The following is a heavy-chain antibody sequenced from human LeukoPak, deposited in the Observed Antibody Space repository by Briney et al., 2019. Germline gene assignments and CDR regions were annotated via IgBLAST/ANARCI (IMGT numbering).Heavy chain of an antibody. CDR1: GYSFTSYW. CDR2: IYPRDAST. Sequence: GESLKTPCKGSGYSFTSYWIIWVRQMPGKDLEWMGRIYPRDASTNYRPSFQGHVTISVDKSISTAYPQWSSLKASDTGMYYCARRAVPAAMPGVNWFDPWGQGTLVTVSS. D-gene: IGHD2-2*01. CDR3: ARRAVPAAMPGVNWFDP. J-gene: IGHJ5*02. V-gene: IGHV5-10-1*01.